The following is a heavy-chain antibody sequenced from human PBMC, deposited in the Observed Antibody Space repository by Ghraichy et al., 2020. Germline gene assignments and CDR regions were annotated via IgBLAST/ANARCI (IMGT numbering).Heavy chain of an antibody. V-gene: IGHV4-59*01. CDR1: GGSISSYY. J-gene: IGHJ4*02. CDR2: IYYSGST. Sequence: SETLSLTCTVSGGSISSYYWSWIRQPPGKGLEWIGYIYYSGSTNYNPSLKSRVTISVDTSKNQFSLKLSSVTAADTAVYYCARYNGGSSAFDSWGQGPLVTVS. D-gene: IGHD1-26*01. CDR3: ARYNGGSSAFDS.